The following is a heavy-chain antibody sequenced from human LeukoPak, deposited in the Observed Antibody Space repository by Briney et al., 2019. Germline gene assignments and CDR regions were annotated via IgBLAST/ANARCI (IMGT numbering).Heavy chain of an antibody. CDR1: GGSISSGDYY. V-gene: IGHV4-30-4*02. CDR2: IYYSGST. CDR3: ARGLGYCSGGSCYKIHWFDP. J-gene: IGHJ5*02. Sequence: SETLSLTCTVSGGSISSGDYYWSWIRQPPGKGLEWIGYIYYSGSTYYNPSLKSRVTISVDTSKNQFSLKLSSVTAADTAVYYCARGLGYCSGGSCYKIHWFDPWGQGTLVTVSS. D-gene: IGHD2-15*01.